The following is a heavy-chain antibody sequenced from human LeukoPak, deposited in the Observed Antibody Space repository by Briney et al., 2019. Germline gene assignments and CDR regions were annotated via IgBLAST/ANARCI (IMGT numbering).Heavy chain of an antibody. CDR2: IYSGGST. CDR3: ARASEIVGSNGSFDY. CDR1: GFTVSSNY. Sequence: GGSLRLSCAVSGFTVSSNYMSWVRQAPGKGLEWVSVIYSGGSTYYADSVKGRFTISRDNSKNTLYLQMNSLRAEDTAVYYCARASEIVGSNGSFDYWGQGTLVTVSS. V-gene: IGHV3-53*01. D-gene: IGHD1-26*01. J-gene: IGHJ4*02.